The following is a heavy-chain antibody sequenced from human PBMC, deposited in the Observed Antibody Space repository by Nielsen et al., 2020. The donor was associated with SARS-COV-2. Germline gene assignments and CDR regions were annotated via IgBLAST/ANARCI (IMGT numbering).Heavy chain of an antibody. D-gene: IGHD2-2*01. Sequence: VRQAPGKGLEWVAVISYDGSNKYYADSVKGRFTISRDNSKNTLYLQMNSLRAEDTAVYYCARDIVVVPAVGGYYYYGMDVWGQGTTVTVSS. J-gene: IGHJ6*02. V-gene: IGHV3-33*05. CDR3: ARDIVVVPAVGGYYYYGMDV. CDR2: ISYDGSNK.